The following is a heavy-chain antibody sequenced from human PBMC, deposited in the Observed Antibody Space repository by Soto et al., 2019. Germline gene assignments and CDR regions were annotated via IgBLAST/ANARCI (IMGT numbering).Heavy chain of an antibody. J-gene: IGHJ6*03. D-gene: IGHD3-10*01. CDR2: INHSGST. CDR3: ARGLAYYYGSGSYYTPPSGYYMDV. Sequence: PSETLSLTCAVYGGSFSGYYWSWIRQPPGKGLEWIGEINHSGSTNYNPSLKSRVTISVDTSKNQFSLKLSSVTAADTAVYYCARGLAYYYGSGSYYTPPSGYYMDVWGKGTTVTVSS. CDR1: GGSFSGYY. V-gene: IGHV4-34*01.